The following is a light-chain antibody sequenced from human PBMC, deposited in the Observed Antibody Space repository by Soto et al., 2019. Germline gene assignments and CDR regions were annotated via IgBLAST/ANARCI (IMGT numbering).Light chain of an antibody. CDR2: GGS. Sequence: EIVLTQSPGTLSLSPGERATLSCRASQTVSSSYLVWYQQKPGQAPRLLIYGGSSRATGIPDRFSGSGSGTDFTLTISRLAPEDVAVYYCQHYGSSVFTFGPGTKVDIK. J-gene: IGKJ3*01. CDR1: QTVSSSY. CDR3: QHYGSSVFT. V-gene: IGKV3-20*01.